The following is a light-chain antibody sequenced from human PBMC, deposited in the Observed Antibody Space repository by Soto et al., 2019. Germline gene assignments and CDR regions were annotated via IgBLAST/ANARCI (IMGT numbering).Light chain of an antibody. CDR3: QQYNSYSGT. CDR1: QSINSW. V-gene: IGKV1-5*03. CDR2: KAS. Sequence: DIQMTQSPSTLSASVGDRVTITCRASQSINSWLAWYQQKPGKAPILLIYKASSLESGVPSRFSGSGSGTEFTLTISSLQPDDFATYYCQQYNSYSGTFGQGTKVEIK. J-gene: IGKJ1*01.